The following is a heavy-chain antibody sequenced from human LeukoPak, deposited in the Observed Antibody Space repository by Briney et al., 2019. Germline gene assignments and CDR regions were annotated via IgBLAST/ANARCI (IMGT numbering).Heavy chain of an antibody. V-gene: IGHV4-4*02. CDR1: GVSISSSNW. CDR2: IYHSGST. D-gene: IGHD5-12*01. J-gene: IGHJ4*02. CDR3: ARAQISDGYSGYDEGFDY. Sequence: SGTLSLTCAVSGVSISSSNWWSWVRQPPGKGLEWIGEIYHSGSTIYNPSLKSRVPISVDKSKDQFFLKLSSVTAAETAVYYCARAQISDGYSGYDEGFDYWGQGTLVTVSS.